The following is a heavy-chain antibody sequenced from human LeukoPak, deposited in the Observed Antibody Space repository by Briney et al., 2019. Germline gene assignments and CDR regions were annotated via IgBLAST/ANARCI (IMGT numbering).Heavy chain of an antibody. CDR2: MRTNLGST. CDR1: VFTFNNYA. Sequence: GGSLTLSCSPSVFTFNNYAMYCVPQSPARGLEYVSSMRTNLGSTYYTHSVKGRFTISRNNSKNTLSLHISSLRAEDMAVYDCARGADSRSWFTNHDVFDIWGQGTMVTVSS. D-gene: IGHD6-13*01. CDR3: ARGADSRSWFTNHDVFDI. V-gene: IGHV3-64*01. J-gene: IGHJ3*02.